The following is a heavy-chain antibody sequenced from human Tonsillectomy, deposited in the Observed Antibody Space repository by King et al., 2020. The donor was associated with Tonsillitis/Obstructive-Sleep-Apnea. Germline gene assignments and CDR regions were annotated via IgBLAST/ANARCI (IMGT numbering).Heavy chain of an antibody. V-gene: IGHV1-2*04. J-gene: IGHJ6*02. CDR3: AIGVVAATYYYGMDV. D-gene: IGHD2-15*01. CDR1: GYTFTGYY. Sequence: QLVQSGAEVKKPGASVKVSCKASGYTFTGYYMHWVRQAPGQGLEWMGWINPNSGGTNYAQKFQGWVTMTRDTSISTAYMELSRLRSDDTAVYYCAIGVVAATYYYGMDVWGQGTTVTVSS. CDR2: INPNSGGT.